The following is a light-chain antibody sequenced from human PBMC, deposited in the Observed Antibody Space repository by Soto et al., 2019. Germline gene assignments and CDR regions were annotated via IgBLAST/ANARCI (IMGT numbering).Light chain of an antibody. CDR2: VAS. V-gene: IGKV3D-7*01. Sequence: EIVLTQSPATMSLSPGDRATLSCRASNFSSSNYISWYQHKPGQAPRLLIYVASTRATGIPDRFSGSGYETNFTLTISSPKPEDFAVYYWQQDYNLPWTFGHGTQVEIK. CDR3: QQDYNLPWT. J-gene: IGKJ1*01. CDR1: NFSSSNY.